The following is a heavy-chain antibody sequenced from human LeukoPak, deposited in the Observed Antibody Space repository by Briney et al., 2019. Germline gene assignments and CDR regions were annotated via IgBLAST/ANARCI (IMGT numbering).Heavy chain of an antibody. CDR2: VSRDGRNQ. CDR3: AKGVVAATNAAYYGMDV. Sequence: GRSLRLSCAASGFSFNNYGMFWVRQAPGAGLEWVAFVSRDGRNQHLADSVKGRFTISRDNSQNTIYLQTNTLRTEDTAVYYCAKGVVAATNAAYYGMDVWGQGTTVTVSS. CDR1: GFSFNNYG. D-gene: IGHD2-15*01. V-gene: IGHV3-30*18. J-gene: IGHJ6*02.